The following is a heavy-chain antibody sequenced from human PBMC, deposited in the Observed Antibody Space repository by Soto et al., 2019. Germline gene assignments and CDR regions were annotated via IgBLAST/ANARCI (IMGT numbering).Heavy chain of an antibody. Sequence: VQLVESGGCLVKPGGSLRLSCAGYGFTFNSYTMSWVRQAPVKGLEWFSSIRSSTNSVYYAYSGKGRFTISRDNAKNSLYLQMSSLAAEGTAVYYCAKDRHEATALAPYNWFESWGQGTLVTVSS. J-gene: IGHJ5*01. D-gene: IGHD6-25*01. CDR2: IRSSTNSV. CDR1: GFTFNSYT. CDR3: AKDRHEATALAPYNWFES. V-gene: IGHV3-21*01.